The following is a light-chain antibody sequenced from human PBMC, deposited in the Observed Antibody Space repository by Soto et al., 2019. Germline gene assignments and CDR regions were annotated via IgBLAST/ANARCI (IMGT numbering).Light chain of an antibody. J-gene: IGLJ2*01. CDR2: EVS. CDR3: SSYGGSSTWV. Sequence: QSAPTQPPSASGSPGQSATISCTGTSSDVGGYNYVSWYQQYPGKAPKLMIYEVSKRPSGVPDRFSGSKSGNTASLTVSGLEAEEEADYYSSSYGGSSTWVFGGGTKLTVL. V-gene: IGLV2-8*01. CDR1: SSDVGGYNY.